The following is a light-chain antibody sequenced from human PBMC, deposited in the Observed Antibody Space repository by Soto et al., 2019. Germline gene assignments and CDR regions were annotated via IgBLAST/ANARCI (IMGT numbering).Light chain of an antibody. CDR1: QSVLYSSNNKNY. V-gene: IGKV4-1*01. Sequence: DIVMTQSPDSLAVSLGERATINCKSSQSVLYSSNNKNYLAWYQQKPGQPPKLLIYWASTRESGVPDRFSGSGSGTDCTLTISSLHAEDVAVYYCQQYYSTPLTFGGGTKVEI. CDR2: WAS. CDR3: QQYYSTPLT. J-gene: IGKJ4*01.